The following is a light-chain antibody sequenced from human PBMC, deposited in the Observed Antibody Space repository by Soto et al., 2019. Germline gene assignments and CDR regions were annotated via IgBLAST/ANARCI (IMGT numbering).Light chain of an antibody. J-gene: IGKJ1*01. Sequence: EIVMTQSPATLSVSPVERAPLSCRASQSVSSNLAWYQQKPGQATRLLIYGASTRATGIPARFSGSGSGTEFTLTISSLQSEDFAVYYCQQYNNWPRTFGQGTKVDIK. V-gene: IGKV3-15*01. CDR3: QQYNNWPRT. CDR1: QSVSSN. CDR2: GAS.